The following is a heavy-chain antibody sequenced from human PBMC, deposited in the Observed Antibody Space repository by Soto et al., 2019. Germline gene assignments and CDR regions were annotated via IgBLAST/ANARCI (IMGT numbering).Heavy chain of an antibody. CDR2: ISWNSGSI. D-gene: IGHD3-10*01. J-gene: IGHJ4*02. CDR3: AKDANFGELSTDYFDY. Sequence: EVQLVESGGGLVQPGRSLRLSCAASGFTFDDYAMHWVRQAPGKGLEWVSGISWNSGSIGYAVSVKGRFTISRDNAKNSLYLQMNSLRAEDTALYYCAKDANFGELSTDYFDYWGQGTLVTVSS. V-gene: IGHV3-9*01. CDR1: GFTFDDYA.